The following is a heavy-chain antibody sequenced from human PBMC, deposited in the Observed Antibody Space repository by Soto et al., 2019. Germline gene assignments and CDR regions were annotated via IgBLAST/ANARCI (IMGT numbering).Heavy chain of an antibody. CDR3: ARAVGDPLYYLDY. Sequence: QVQLQESGPGLVRPSETLSLTCTVSRDSISSYYWIWIRQSPGKGLEWIGYTDYSGNTNYNPSLKSRVTISGDTSKNQFSLRLSSVTAADTAVYYCARAVGDPLYYLDYWGQGTLVTVSS. CDR1: RDSISSYY. CDR2: TDYSGNT. V-gene: IGHV4-59*08. D-gene: IGHD6-19*01. J-gene: IGHJ4*02.